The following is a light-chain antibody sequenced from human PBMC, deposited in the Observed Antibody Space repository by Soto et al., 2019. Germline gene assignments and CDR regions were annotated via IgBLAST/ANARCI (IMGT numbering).Light chain of an antibody. CDR3: SSYTSSSTRV. CDR1: SSDVGGYNY. V-gene: IGLV2-14*01. Sequence: QSALTQPASVSGSPGQSMTISCTGTSSDVGGYNYVSWYQQHPGKAPKLMIYEVNNRPSGVSDRFSGSKSGNTASLTISGLQPEDEADYYCSSYTSSSTRVFGGGTKLTVL. J-gene: IGLJ3*02. CDR2: EVN.